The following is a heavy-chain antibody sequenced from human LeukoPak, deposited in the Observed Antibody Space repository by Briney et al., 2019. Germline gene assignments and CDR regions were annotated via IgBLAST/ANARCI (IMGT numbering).Heavy chain of an antibody. D-gene: IGHD2/OR15-2a*01. Sequence: PGGSLRLSCVPSGFIFSEYYMSWIRQSPAKGLERVSYIDPSGDTIYYADSVKGRFTISRDNAKNSLYLRMNALRAADTTVYYWAIYRGLSTTWPYFFDYWGQGTLVTVSS. CDR1: GFIFSEYY. V-gene: IGHV3-11*04. CDR3: AIYRGLSTTWPYFFDY. J-gene: IGHJ4*02. CDR2: IDPSGDTI.